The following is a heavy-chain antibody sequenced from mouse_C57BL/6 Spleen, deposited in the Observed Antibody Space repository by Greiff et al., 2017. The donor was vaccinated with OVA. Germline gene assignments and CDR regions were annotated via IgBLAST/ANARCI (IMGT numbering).Heavy chain of an antibody. CDR3: ARELGRRWYFDV. CDR2: INPSNGGT. V-gene: IGHV1-53*01. Sequence: VHLVESGTELVKPGASVKLSCKASGYTFTSYWMHWVKQRPGQGLEWIGNINPSNGGTNYNEKFKSKATLTVDKSSSTAYMQVSSLTYEDFAVCYCARELGRRWYFDVWGTGTTVTVSS. CDR1: GYTFTSYW. J-gene: IGHJ1*03. D-gene: IGHD4-1*01.